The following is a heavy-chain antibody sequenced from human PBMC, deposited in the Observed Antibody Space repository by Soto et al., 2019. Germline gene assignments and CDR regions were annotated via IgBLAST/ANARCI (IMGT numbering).Heavy chain of an antibody. Sequence: PGGSLRLSCAASGFTFSSYWMSWVRQAPGKGLEWVANIKQDGSEKYYVDSVKGRFTISRDNAKNSLYLQMNSLRAEDTAVYYCARVERQQWLAQYGMDVWGQGTTVTV. CDR2: IKQDGSEK. V-gene: IGHV3-7*01. CDR3: ARVERQQWLAQYGMDV. J-gene: IGHJ6*02. D-gene: IGHD6-19*01. CDR1: GFTFSSYW.